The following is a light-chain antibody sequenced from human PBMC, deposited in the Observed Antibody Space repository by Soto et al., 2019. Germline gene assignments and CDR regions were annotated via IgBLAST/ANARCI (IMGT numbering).Light chain of an antibody. CDR2: GAS. CDR3: PVSASLLWR. J-gene: IGKJ1*01. Sequence: VLSLSAGDVSLTQKERATLSCRVSQSVSSSRLAWYRQKPGQAPRLLIYGASSRATGIPDRFSGSGSGTDFTLTISSLEPEDCTVYYCPVSASLLWRFGQGGKV. CDR1: QSVSSSR. V-gene: IGKV3-20*01.